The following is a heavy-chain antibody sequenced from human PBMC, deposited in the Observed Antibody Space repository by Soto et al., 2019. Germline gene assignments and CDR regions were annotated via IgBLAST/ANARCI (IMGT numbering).Heavy chain of an antibody. V-gene: IGHV1-18*01. D-gene: IGHD1-26*01. CDR1: GYTFTIFK. CDR2: ISTDNGDT. CDR3: ARGENWFDS. Sequence: QVQLVQSGAEVRKPGASVKVSCKASGYTFTIFKITWVRQAPGQGLEWMGWISTDNGDTNSAQSLQGRVTMTTATSTTTAFMELRSLTSDDTAVYFCARGENWFDSWGQGTLVTVSS. J-gene: IGHJ5*01.